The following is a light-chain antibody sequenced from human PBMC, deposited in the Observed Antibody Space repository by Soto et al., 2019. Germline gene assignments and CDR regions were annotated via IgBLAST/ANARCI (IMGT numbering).Light chain of an antibody. CDR3: QQYGSSPIT. CDR1: QSVTVNS. J-gene: IGKJ5*01. CDR2: AAS. V-gene: IGKV3-20*01. Sequence: EILLTQSPSTLSLSPGEGVTLSFSTSQSVTVNSLAWYQQKPGQAPRLLIYAASTRAAAVPVSFTGSGSGTDFALTISRLEPEDFGVYYCQQYGSSPITSGPGTRLEIK.